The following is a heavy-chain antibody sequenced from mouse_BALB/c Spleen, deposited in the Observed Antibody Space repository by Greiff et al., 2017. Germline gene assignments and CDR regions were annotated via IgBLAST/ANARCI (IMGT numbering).Heavy chain of an antibody. J-gene: IGHJ2*01. D-gene: IGHD2-2*01. Sequence: QVQLKESGPGLVQPSQSLSITCTVSGFSLTSYGVHWVRQSPGKGLEWLGVIWSGGSTDYNAAFISRLSISKDNSKSQVFFKMNSLQANDTAIYYCARGLYGFLDYWGQGTTLTVSS. CDR2: IWSGGST. V-gene: IGHV2-2*02. CDR3: ARGLYGFLDY. CDR1: GFSLTSYG.